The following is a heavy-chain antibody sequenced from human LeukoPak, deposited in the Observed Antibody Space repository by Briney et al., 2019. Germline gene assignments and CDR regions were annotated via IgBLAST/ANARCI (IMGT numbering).Heavy chain of an antibody. D-gene: IGHD6-13*01. CDR3: AREGAAAGTYYYGMDV. J-gene: IGHJ6*02. CDR2: ISSGSGYI. CDR1: GFTFSSYT. Sequence: PGGSLRLSCAASGFTFSSYTMNWVRQAPGKGLEWVSSISSGSGYIYYADSVKGRFTISRDNAKNSLYLQMNSLRAEDTAVYYCAREGAAAGTYYYGMDVWGQGTTVTVSS. V-gene: IGHV3-21*04.